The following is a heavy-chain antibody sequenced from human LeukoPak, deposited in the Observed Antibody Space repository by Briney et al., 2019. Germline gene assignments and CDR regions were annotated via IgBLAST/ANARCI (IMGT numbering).Heavy chain of an antibody. J-gene: IGHJ6*03. Sequence: SETLSLTCTVSGGSISSYYWSWIRQPAGKGLEWIGRIYTSGSTNYNPSLKSRVTMSVDTSKNQFSLKLSSVTAADTAVHYCARDGPYYDILTGYLGYYYYYYMDVWGKGTTVTISS. CDR1: GGSISSYY. V-gene: IGHV4-4*07. CDR3: ARDGPYYDILTGYLGYYYYYYMDV. D-gene: IGHD3-9*01. CDR2: IYTSGST.